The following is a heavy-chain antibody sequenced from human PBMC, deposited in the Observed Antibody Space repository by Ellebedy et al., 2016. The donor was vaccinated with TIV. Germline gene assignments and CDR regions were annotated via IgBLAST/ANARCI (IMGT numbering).Heavy chain of an antibody. CDR3: ARDTAMVPYWYFDL. V-gene: IGHV4-38-2*02. CDR2: IFHSGST. D-gene: IGHD5-18*01. Sequence: MPSETLSLTCTVSDYSISSGYYWGWIRQPPGKGLKWIGNIFHSGSTYYNPSLKSRVTISVDTSKNQFSLKLSSVTAADTAVYYCARDTAMVPYWYFDLWGRGTLVTVSS. CDR1: DYSISSGYY. J-gene: IGHJ2*01.